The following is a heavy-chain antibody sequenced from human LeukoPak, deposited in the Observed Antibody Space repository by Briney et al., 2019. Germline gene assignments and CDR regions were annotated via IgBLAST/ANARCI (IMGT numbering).Heavy chain of an antibody. D-gene: IGHD5-18*01. J-gene: IGHJ4*02. CDR1: GFTVSSNY. CDR3: AKKDSYGRAPFDY. Sequence: PGGSLRLSCAASGFTVSSNYMSWVRQAPGKGLEWVSAISGSGGSTYYADSVKGRFTISRDNSKNTLYLQMNSLRAEDTAVYYCAKKDSYGRAPFDYWGQGTLVTVSS. V-gene: IGHV3-23*01. CDR2: ISGSGGST.